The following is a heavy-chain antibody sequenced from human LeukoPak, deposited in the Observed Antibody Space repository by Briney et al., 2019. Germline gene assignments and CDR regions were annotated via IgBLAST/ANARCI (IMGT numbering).Heavy chain of an antibody. Sequence: SGGSLRLSCAASGFTFSSYSMNWVRQAPGKGLEWVSSISSSSSCIYYADSVKGRFTISRDNAKNSLYLQMNSLRAEDTAVYYCASVRSGDTRDFDYWGQGTLVTVSS. CDR3: ASVRSGDTRDFDY. CDR1: GFTFSSYS. CDR2: ISSSSSCI. J-gene: IGHJ4*02. V-gene: IGHV3-21*01. D-gene: IGHD4-17*01.